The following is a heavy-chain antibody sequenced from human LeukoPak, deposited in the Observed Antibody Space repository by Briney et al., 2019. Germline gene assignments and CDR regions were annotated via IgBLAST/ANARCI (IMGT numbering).Heavy chain of an antibody. D-gene: IGHD4-11*01. CDR2: ISGSGDST. J-gene: IGHJ6*03. Sequence: GGSLRLSCAASGFTFSSYAMYWVRQVPGKGLEWVSIISGSGDSTKYADSVKDRFIISRDNSKNTLYLQMNSLRGGDTAVYFCAKDEYQQLYRVYMDVWGKGTTVTVSS. V-gene: IGHV3-23*01. CDR3: AKDEYQQLYRVYMDV. CDR1: GFTFSSYA.